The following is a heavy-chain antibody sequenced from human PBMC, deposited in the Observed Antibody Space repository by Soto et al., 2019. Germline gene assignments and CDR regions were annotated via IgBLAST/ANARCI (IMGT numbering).Heavy chain of an antibody. J-gene: IGHJ3*02. D-gene: IGHD3-3*01. V-gene: IGHV1-2*02. Sequence: QLHLVQSGAVVKKPGASVTVSCSASGYPVTAYYMHWVRQAPGRGLEWMGGINPATGAAKYTQTFQGGVTMPRDTSTGTVFMELSGLTSGDPAVFYWARGGGVGVAGSAAFDMWGQGTLVTVSS. CDR2: INPATGAA. CDR3: ARGGGVGVAGSAAFDM. CDR1: GYPVTAYY.